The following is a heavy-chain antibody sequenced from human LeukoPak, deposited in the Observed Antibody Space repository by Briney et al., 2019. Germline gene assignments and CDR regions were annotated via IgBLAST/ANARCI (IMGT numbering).Heavy chain of an antibody. D-gene: IGHD3-9*01. Sequence: PSETLSLTCTVSGGSISSGGYYWSWIRQAPGKGLDWVSTISGSGDDTYYADSVKGRFTISRDNSKNTLYLQMNGLRAEDTAVYYCARVGQDILTGYSTFDYWGQGTLVTVSS. CDR3: ARVGQDILTGYSTFDY. V-gene: IGHV3-23*01. CDR2: ISGSGDDT. J-gene: IGHJ4*02. CDR1: GGSISSGGYY.